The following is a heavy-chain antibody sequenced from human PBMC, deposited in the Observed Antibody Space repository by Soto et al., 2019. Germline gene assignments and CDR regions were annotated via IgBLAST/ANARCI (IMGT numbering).Heavy chain of an antibody. V-gene: IGHV1-18*01. D-gene: IGHD5-18*01. CDR1: GYTFTSYG. J-gene: IGHJ6*02. CDR3: ARDPGTGYSYGKDGFYYYYGMDV. Sequence: ASVKVSCKASGYTFTSYGISWVRQAPGQGLEWMGWISAYNGNTNYAQKLQGRVTMTTDTSTSTAYMELRSLRSDDTAVYYCARDPGTGYSYGKDGFYYYYGMDVWGQGTTVTVSS. CDR2: ISAYNGNT.